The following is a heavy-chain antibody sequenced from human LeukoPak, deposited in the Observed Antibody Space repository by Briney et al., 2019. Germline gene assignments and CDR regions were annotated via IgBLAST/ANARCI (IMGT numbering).Heavy chain of an antibody. CDR3: ANRIAAGFVY. V-gene: IGHV1-69*04. D-gene: IGHD6-13*01. Sequence: SVKVSCKASGGTFSSYAISWVRQAPAQGLEWMGRIIPILGIANYAQKFQGRVTITAEKSTSTAYMELSSLRSEDTAVYYCANRIAAGFVYWGEGSLVTVSS. CDR1: GGTFSSYA. CDR2: IIPILGIA. J-gene: IGHJ4*02.